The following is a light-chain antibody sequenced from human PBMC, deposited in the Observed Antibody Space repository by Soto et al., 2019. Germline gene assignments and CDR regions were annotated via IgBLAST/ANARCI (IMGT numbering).Light chain of an antibody. J-gene: IGKJ1*01. Sequence: IVMTQSPATLSVSPGERATLSCRASQSVSSNLAWYQQKPGQAPRLLIYDASYRATGIPPRFSGSGSGTEFILTISALEPEDSGIYHCHQHGGTPETFGQGTKVDIK. V-gene: IGKV3D-15*01. CDR3: HQHGGTPET. CDR2: DAS. CDR1: QSVSSN.